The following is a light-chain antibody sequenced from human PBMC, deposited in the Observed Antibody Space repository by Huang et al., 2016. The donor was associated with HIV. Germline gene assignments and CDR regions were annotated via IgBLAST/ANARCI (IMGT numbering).Light chain of an antibody. V-gene: IGKV3-15*01. CDR1: RSVSTN. CDR2: GSS. CDR3: HQYNNWLLS. J-gene: IGKJ4*01. Sequence: EIVMTQSPATLSVSPGQRVTLSCRANRSVSTNVAWYQQRHGKAPRLLIYGSSTRAPGIPARFSGRGSGTDFSLTISSLQSEDFALYYCHQYNNWLLSFGGGTRV.